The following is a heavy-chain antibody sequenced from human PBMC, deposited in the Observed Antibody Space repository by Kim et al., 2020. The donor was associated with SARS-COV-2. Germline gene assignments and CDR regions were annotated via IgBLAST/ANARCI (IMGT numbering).Heavy chain of an antibody. CDR1: GFTFSSYS. Sequence: GGSLRLSCAASGFTFSSYSMNWVRQAPGKGLEWVSSISSSSSYIYYADSVKGRFTISRDNAKNSLYLQMNSLRAEDTAVYYCARDGSGDVGGPVVAAAYYYYGMDVWGQGTTVTVSS. D-gene: IGHD2-15*01. CDR3: ARDGSGDVGGPVVAAAYYYYGMDV. CDR2: ISSSSSYI. V-gene: IGHV3-21*01. J-gene: IGHJ6*02.